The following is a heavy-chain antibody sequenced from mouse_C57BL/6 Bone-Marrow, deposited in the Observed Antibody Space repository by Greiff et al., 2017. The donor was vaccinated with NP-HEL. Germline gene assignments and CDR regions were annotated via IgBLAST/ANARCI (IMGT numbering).Heavy chain of an antibody. J-gene: IGHJ2*01. D-gene: IGHD1-1*01. CDR3: ARSDTTVVVHFDY. Sequence: QVQLQQPGAELVKPGASVKLSCKASGYTFTSYWMHWVKQRPGQGLEWIGMIHPNSGSTNYNEKFKSKATLTVDKSSSTAYMQLSSLTSEDSAVYYCARSDTTVVVHFDYWGQGTTLTVSS. CDR1: GYTFTSYW. CDR2: IHPNSGST. V-gene: IGHV1-64*01.